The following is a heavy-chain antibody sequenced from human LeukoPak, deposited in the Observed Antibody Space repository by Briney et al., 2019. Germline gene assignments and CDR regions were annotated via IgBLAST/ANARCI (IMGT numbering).Heavy chain of an antibody. V-gene: IGHV3-9*01. J-gene: IGHJ5*02. Sequence: PGGSLRLSCAASGFTFSNYWMHWVRQAPGKGLVWVSGIRWNSGSIGYADSVKGRFTISRDNAKNSLYLQMNSLTAEDTALYYCAKDEGNQKDNWFDPWGQGTLDTVSS. D-gene: IGHD1-14*01. CDR3: AKDEGNQKDNWFDP. CDR2: IRWNSGSI. CDR1: GFTFSNYW.